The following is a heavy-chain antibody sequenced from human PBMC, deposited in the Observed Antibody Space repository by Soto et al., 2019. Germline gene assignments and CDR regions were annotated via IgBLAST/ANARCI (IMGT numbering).Heavy chain of an antibody. CDR3: AREVKGLTSFDY. CDR2: LNGGVDGT. J-gene: IGHJ4*02. Sequence: QVRLIQSGPEMMQPGASVRVSCKASGFTALSYAFHWVRQAPGQGPEWLGWLNGGVDGTSYSQRFQGRVTISRDTSTNTVYLEVTSLTSEDTAVYYCAREVKGLTSFDYWGQGTLVTVSS. V-gene: IGHV1-3*01. D-gene: IGHD2-21*01. CDR1: GFTALSYA.